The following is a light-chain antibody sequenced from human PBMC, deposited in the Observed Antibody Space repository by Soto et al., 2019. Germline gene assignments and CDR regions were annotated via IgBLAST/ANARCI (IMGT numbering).Light chain of an antibody. CDR1: QAISND. Sequence: RMAQSPSSLSASVGDRVTITYRPSQAISNDLAWYQQKPGKAPKLLIYAASSLHNGVPSRFSGSGSGSYFTRTVSSLQPEDFATYYCLQDYSYPRTFGQWTKVEIK. V-gene: IGKV1-6*01. CDR2: AAS. CDR3: LQDYSYPRT. J-gene: IGKJ1*01.